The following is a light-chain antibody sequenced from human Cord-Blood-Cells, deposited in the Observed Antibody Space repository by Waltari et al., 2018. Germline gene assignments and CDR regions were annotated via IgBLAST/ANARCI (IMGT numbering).Light chain of an antibody. CDR3: SSYAGSNNFV. CDR2: EVI. J-gene: IGLJ1*01. V-gene: IGLV2-8*01. CDR1: SSDVGGYNY. Sequence: QSALTQPPSASGSPGQSVTISCTGTSSDVGGYNYVSWYQQHPGKAPKLMIYEVIKRPPGVPDRFSGSKSGNTASLTVSGLQAEDEADYYCSSYAGSNNFVFGTGTKVTVL.